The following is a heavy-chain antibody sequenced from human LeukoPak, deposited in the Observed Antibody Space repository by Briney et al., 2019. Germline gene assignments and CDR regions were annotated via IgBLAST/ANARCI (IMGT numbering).Heavy chain of an antibody. J-gene: IGHJ4*02. CDR1: GFTFSSYA. V-gene: IGHV3-30-3*01. Sequence: PGGSLRLSCAASGFTFSSYAMHWVRQAPGKGLDWVAVISTDGNTKYYADSVKGRFTISRDNSKNTLYLQMNSLRAEDTAVYYCARDESYYYDSSGYSDYWGQGTLVTVSS. D-gene: IGHD3-22*01. CDR2: ISTDGNTK. CDR3: ARDESYYYDSSGYSDY.